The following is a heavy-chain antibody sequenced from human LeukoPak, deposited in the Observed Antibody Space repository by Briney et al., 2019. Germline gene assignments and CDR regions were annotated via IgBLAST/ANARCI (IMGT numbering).Heavy chain of an antibody. CDR2: INPSGGST. J-gene: IGHJ6*02. CDR1: GYTLTSYY. Sequence: ASVKVSCKASGYTLTSYYMHWVRQAPGQGLEWMGIINPSGGSTSYAQKFQGRVTMTRDTSTSTVYMEVSSLRSEDTAVYYCARDDRVSGYYYGMDVWGQGTTVTVSS. CDR3: ARDDRVSGYYYGMDV. V-gene: IGHV1-46*01.